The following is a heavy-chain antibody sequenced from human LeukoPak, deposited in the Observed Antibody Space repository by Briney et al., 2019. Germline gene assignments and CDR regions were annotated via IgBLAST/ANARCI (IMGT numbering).Heavy chain of an antibody. D-gene: IGHD3-10*01. J-gene: IGHJ3*02. CDR2: IYTSGST. V-gene: IGHV4-61*09. CDR3: ARLLWFGETDAFDI. Sequence: SQTLSLTCTVSGGSISSGSYYWSWIRQPAGKGLEWIGHIYTSGSTNYNPSLKSRVTISVDTSKNQFSLKLSSVTAADTAVYYCARLLWFGETDAFDIWGQGTMVTVSS. CDR1: GGSISSGSYY.